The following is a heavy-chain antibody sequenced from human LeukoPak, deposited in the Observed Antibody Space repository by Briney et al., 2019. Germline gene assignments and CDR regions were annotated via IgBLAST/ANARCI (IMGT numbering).Heavy chain of an antibody. Sequence: NPGGSLRLSCAASGFTFSSYSMNWVRQAPGKGLEWVSSISSSSSYIYYADSVKGRFTISRDNAKNSLYLQMNSLRAEDTAVYYCARGAVTTYWYFDLWGRGTLVTVSS. CDR3: ARGAVTTYWYFDL. CDR2: ISSSSSYI. CDR1: GFTFSSYS. V-gene: IGHV3-21*01. J-gene: IGHJ2*01. D-gene: IGHD4-17*01.